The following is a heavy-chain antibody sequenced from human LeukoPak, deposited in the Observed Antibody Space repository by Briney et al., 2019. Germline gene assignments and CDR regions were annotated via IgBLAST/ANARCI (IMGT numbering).Heavy chain of an antibody. V-gene: IGHV4-34*01. D-gene: IGHD3-10*01. CDR2: INHSGST. Sequence: SETLSLTCAVYGGSFSGYYWSWIRQPPGKGLEWIGEINHSGSTYYNPSLKSRVTISVDTSKNQFSLKLSSVTAADTAVYYCARHVSRLLWFGELLPPPMDVWGQGTTVTVSS. CDR1: GGSFSGYY. J-gene: IGHJ6*02. CDR3: ARHVSRLLWFGELLPPPMDV.